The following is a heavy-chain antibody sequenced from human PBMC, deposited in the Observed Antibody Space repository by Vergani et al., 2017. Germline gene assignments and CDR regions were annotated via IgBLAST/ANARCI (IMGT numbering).Heavy chain of an antibody. CDR3: AKDLRPKGYYFDY. V-gene: IGHV3-23*04. Sequence: VQLVESGGGVVQPGRSLRLSGTASGFTFDDYAMHWVRQAPGKGLEWVSAISGSGGSTYYADSVKGRFTISRDNSKNTLYLQMNSLRAEDTAVYYCAKDLRPKGYYFDYWGQGTLVTVSS. CDR1: GFTFDDYA. J-gene: IGHJ4*02. CDR2: ISGSGGST.